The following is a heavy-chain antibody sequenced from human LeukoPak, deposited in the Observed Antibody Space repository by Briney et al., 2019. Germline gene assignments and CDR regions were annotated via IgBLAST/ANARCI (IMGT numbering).Heavy chain of an antibody. Sequence: PGRSLRLSCAASGFTFDDYAMHWVRQAPGKGLEWVLGISWNSGSIGYADSVKGRFTISRDNAKNSLYLQMNSLRAEDMALYYCAKEAEPYGSGSYQLFDYWGQGTLVTVSS. CDR1: GFTFDDYA. V-gene: IGHV3-9*03. J-gene: IGHJ4*02. CDR2: ISWNSGSI. CDR3: AKEAEPYGSGSYQLFDY. D-gene: IGHD3-10*01.